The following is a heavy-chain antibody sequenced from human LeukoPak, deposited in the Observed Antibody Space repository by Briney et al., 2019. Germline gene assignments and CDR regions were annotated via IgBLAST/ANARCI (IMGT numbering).Heavy chain of an antibody. CDR3: TRNSGWYGLS. D-gene: IGHD6-19*01. J-gene: IGHJ1*01. V-gene: IGHV3-23*01. CDR2: IDYDAGSG. Sequence: GGSLRLSCAASGFTLSSYEMSWIRQAPGKGLEWVSSIDYDAGSGHYADSVKGRFTISRDNSNNTLFLHLNSLRGEDTAVYYCTRNSGWYGLSWGQGTLVTVSS. CDR1: GFTLSSYE.